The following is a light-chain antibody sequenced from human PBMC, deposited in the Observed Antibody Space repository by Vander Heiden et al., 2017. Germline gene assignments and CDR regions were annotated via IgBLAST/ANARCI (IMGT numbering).Light chain of an antibody. CDR2: SNN. V-gene: IGLV1-44*01. CDR1: SSNIGSNT. J-gene: IGLJ3*02. Sequence: QSVLPQPPSASGTPGQRVTISCSGSSSNIGSNTVNWYQQLPGTAPKLLIYSNNQRPSGVPDQFSGSKSGTSASLAISGLQSEDEADYYCAAWDDSLNGWVFGGGTKLTVL. CDR3: AAWDDSLNGWV.